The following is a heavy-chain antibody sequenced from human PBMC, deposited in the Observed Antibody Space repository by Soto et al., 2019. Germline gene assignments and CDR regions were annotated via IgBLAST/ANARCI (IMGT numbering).Heavy chain of an antibody. CDR3: VRDTASTAGYDY. CDR1: GGSISSYY. CDR2: IYYSGST. Sequence: PSETLSLTCTVSGGSISSYYWSWIRQPPGKGLEWIGYIYYSGSTNYNPSLKSRVTISVDTSKNQFSLKLSSVTAADTAVYYCVRDTASTAGYDYWGQGTLVTVSS. D-gene: IGHD1-1*01. J-gene: IGHJ4*02. V-gene: IGHV4-59*01.